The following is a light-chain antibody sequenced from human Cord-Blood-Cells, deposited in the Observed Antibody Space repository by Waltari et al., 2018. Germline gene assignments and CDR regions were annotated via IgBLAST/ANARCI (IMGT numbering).Light chain of an antibody. CDR3: QQSYSTPFT. V-gene: IGKV1-39*01. CDR2: TAS. CDR1: QSISSY. J-gene: IGKJ3*01. Sequence: DRVTITCRASQSISSYLNWYQQKPGKAPKLLIYTASSLQSGVPSRFSGSGSGTDFTLTISSLQPEDFATYYCQQSYSTPFTFGPGTKVDIK.